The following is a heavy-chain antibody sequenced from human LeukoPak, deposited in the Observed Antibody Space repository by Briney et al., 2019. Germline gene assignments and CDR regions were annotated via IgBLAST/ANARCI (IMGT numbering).Heavy chain of an antibody. CDR2: IYSGGST. CDR1: GFTVSSNY. CDR3: ASNDILTGSY. Sequence: GGPLRLSCAASGFTVSSNYMSWVRQAPGRGLEWVSVIYSGGSTYYADSVKGRFTISRDNSKNTLYLQMNSLRAEDTAVYYCASNDILTGSYWGQGTLVTVSS. J-gene: IGHJ4*02. D-gene: IGHD3-9*01. V-gene: IGHV3-53*01.